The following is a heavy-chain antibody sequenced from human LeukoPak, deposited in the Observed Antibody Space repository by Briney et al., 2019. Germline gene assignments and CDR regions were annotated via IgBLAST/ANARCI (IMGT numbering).Heavy chain of an antibody. D-gene: IGHD2-15*01. CDR3: ARVTLSEIVVFDI. Sequence: SETLSLTCTVSGGSISSYYWSWIRQPPGKGLEWIGYIYYSGSTNYNPSLKSRVTISVDTSKNQFSLKLSSVTAADTAVYYCARVTLSEIVVFDIWGQGTMVTVSS. J-gene: IGHJ3*02. V-gene: IGHV4-59*01. CDR1: GGSISSYY. CDR2: IYYSGST.